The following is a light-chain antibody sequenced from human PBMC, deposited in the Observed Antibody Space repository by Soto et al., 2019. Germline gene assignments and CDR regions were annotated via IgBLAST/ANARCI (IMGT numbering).Light chain of an antibody. CDR1: QLGDKY. CDR2: ENN. Sequence: SSELTQPPSVSVSSGQTASITCSGAQLGDKYACWYQQKPGQSPMLVIYENNKRPSGLSERFSGSSSAITATLTIRGTQAMDEAGYSCQAGDSSTVVFGGGTKLTVL. V-gene: IGLV3-1*01. CDR3: QAGDSSTVV. J-gene: IGLJ2*01.